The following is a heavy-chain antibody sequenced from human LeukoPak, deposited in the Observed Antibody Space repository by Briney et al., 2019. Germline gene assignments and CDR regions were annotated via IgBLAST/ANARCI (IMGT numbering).Heavy chain of an antibody. V-gene: IGHV4-59*01. CDR3: ARGAGWYEH. D-gene: IGHD4/OR15-4a*01. J-gene: IGHJ5*02. CDR1: GGSISNSY. CDR2: IHSNGRT. Sequence: SETLSLTCTVSGGSISNSYWSWIRQPPGEGLEWIAYIHSNGRTNYNPALKRRVSISTDTSKNQSSLQLNSVTAADTAVHYCARGAGWYEHWGQGTLVTVSS.